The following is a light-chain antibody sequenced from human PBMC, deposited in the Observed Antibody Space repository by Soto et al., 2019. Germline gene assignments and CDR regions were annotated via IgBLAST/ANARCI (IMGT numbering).Light chain of an antibody. V-gene: IGKV3-11*01. J-gene: IGKJ2*01. CDR3: QQLAGWPYT. CDR2: DAS. Sequence: PGERGTLSCRASQSINNYLAWYQQKPGQAPRLLIYDASNRATGIPRRFSGRGSGTDFTLRISGLEPEDFATYYCQQLAGWPYTFGQGTRLEIK. CDR1: QSINNY.